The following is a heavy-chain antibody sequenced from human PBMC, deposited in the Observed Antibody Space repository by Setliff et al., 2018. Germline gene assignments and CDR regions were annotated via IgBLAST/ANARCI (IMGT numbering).Heavy chain of an antibody. J-gene: IGHJ5*02. CDR2: IYPGDSDT. D-gene: IGHD3-3*01. Sequence: GESLTISCRGSGYSFTSYWIGWVRQMPGKGLEWMGIIYPGDSDTRYSPSFQGQVTISADKSISTAYLQWSSLKASDTAMYYCARSRSNFWSGYFNWFDPWGQGTLVTVSS. V-gene: IGHV5-51*01. CDR3: ARSRSNFWSGYFNWFDP. CDR1: GYSFTSYW.